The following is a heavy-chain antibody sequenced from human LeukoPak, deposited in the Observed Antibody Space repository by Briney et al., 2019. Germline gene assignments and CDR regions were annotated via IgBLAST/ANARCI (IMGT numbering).Heavy chain of an antibody. CDR3: ARAPLNWGPPWDAFDI. V-gene: IGHV1-2*02. J-gene: IGHJ3*02. Sequence: GGSLRLSCAASGYTFTGYYMHWVRQAPGQGLEWMGWINPNSGGTNYAQKFQGRVTMTRDTSISTAYMELSRLRSDDTAVYYCARAPLNWGPPWDAFDIWGQGTMVTVSS. CDR1: GYTFTGYY. CDR2: INPNSGGT. D-gene: IGHD7-27*01.